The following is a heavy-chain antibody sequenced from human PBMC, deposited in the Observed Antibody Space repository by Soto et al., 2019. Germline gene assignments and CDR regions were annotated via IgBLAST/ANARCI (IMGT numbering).Heavy chain of an antibody. CDR2: FYGGGSTST. V-gene: IGHV3-23*01. D-gene: IGHD3-3*01. CDR3: TKERHPDGIWSFDC. Sequence: KLLESGGNLVQPGGSLRLSCATAGFTFSTYTMSWVRQAPGKGPEWVAGFYGGGSTSTFYADSVKGRFTISRDNSRNMAFLQMNSLRADDTAVYYCTKERHPDGIWSFDCWGQGTRVTVSS. CDR1: GFTFSTYT. J-gene: IGHJ4*02.